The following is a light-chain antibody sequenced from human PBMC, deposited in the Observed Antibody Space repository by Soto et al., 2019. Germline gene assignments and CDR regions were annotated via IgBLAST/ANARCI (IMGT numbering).Light chain of an antibody. CDR3: MQALQTPIT. J-gene: IGKJ5*01. V-gene: IGKV2-28*01. CDR1: QSRLHSNGYNY. CDR2: LGS. Sequence: DIVMTQSPLSLPVTPGEPASISCRSSQSRLHSNGYNYLDWYLQKPGQSPQLLIYLGSNRASGVPDRFSGSGSGTDFTPKISRVEAEDVGVYYCMQALQTPITFGQGTRLEI.